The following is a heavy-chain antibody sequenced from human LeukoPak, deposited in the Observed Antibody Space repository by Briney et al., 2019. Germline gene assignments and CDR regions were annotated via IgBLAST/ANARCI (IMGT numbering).Heavy chain of an antibody. V-gene: IGHV3-23*01. J-gene: IGHJ3*02. CDR3: AKDQYGEAFDI. D-gene: IGHD4-17*01. Sequence: GGSLRLSCAASGFTFRSYAMNWVRQAPGKGLEWVSAISGSGSATYYADSVKGRFTISRDNSKNTLYLQMNSLRAEDTAVYYCAKDQYGEAFDIWGPGTMVTVSS. CDR2: ISGSGSAT. CDR1: GFTFRSYA.